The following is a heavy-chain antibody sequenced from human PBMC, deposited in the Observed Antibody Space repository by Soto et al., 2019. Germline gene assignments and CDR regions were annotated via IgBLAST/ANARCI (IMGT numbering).Heavy chain of an antibody. J-gene: IGHJ6*02. CDR3: ARATHYYDSSGYYRPRGGMDV. CDR1: GGSISSYY. D-gene: IGHD3-22*01. CDR2: IYYSGST. Sequence: PSETLSLTCTVSGGSISSYYWSWIRQPPGKGLEWIGYIYYSGSTNYNPSLKSRVTISLDTSKNQFSLKLSSVTAADTAVYYCARATHYYDSSGYYRPRGGMDVWGQGTTVTVSS. V-gene: IGHV4-59*01.